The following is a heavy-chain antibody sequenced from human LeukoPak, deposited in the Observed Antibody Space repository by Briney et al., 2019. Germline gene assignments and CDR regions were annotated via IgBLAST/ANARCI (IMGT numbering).Heavy chain of an antibody. CDR2: INAGNGNT. J-gene: IGHJ5*02. V-gene: IGHV1-3*01. D-gene: IGHD2-2*01. Sequence: ASVKVSCKASGYTFTSYAMHWVRQAPGQRLEWMGWINAGNGNTKYSQEFQGRVTITRDTSASTAYMELSSLRSDDTAVYYCARGGYCSSTTCHGRNWFDPWGQGTLVTVSS. CDR3: ARGGYCSSTTCHGRNWFDP. CDR1: GYTFTSYA.